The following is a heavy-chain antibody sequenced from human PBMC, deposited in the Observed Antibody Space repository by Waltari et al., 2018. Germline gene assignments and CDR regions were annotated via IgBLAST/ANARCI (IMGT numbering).Heavy chain of an antibody. Sequence: ELQLVESGGGLVQPGGSLSLSGQASGFTVSRHYQSWVREAPGKGLEWVSLIYSDGRTYYADSVKGRFTISRDNYKNTVYLQMSRLRVEDTAVYYCAKDAGPVAAEGDYWGQGTLVTVSS. V-gene: IGHV3-66*01. J-gene: IGHJ4*02. CDR2: IYSDGRT. D-gene: IGHD6-19*01. CDR3: AKDAGPVAAEGDY. CDR1: GFTVSRHY.